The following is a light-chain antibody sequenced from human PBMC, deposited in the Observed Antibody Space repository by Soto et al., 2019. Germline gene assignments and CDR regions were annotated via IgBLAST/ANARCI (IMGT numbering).Light chain of an antibody. CDR2: DAS. Sequence: EIVMTQSPATLSVSPGEGATFSCRASQSINTKIAWYQLKPGQAPRLLIYDASILATGIPARFSGSGSGTEFSLTINRLQSEDFGAYFCQQYDQWWTFGQGTKVDIK. V-gene: IGKV3-15*01. CDR1: QSINTK. J-gene: IGKJ1*01. CDR3: QQYDQWWT.